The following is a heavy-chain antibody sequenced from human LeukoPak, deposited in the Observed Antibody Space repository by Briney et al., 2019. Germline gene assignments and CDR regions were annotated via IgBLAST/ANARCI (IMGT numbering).Heavy chain of an antibody. V-gene: IGHV3-23*01. J-gene: IGHJ4*02. Sequence: GGSLRLSCAASGFTFSSYTMSWVRQAPGKGLERVSAISGSGGSTYYTDSVKGRFTISRDNSKNTLYLQMNSLRAEDTAVYYCAKDIGVTTDFSYFDYWGQGTLVTVSS. CDR3: AKDIGVTTDFSYFDY. CDR1: GFTFSSYT. D-gene: IGHD4-17*01. CDR2: ISGSGGST.